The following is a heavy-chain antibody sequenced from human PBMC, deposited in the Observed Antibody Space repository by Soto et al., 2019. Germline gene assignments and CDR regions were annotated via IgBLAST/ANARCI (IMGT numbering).Heavy chain of an antibody. Sequence: EVQLVESGGGLVQPGGSLRLSCAASGFIFSTYSMNWVRQAPGKGLEWISFINSGSTSIYYADSVSGRFTISRDNAANSLFLQMNSLRDEDTAVYYCARLYSTSTVSRWFDPWGQGTLVTVSS. D-gene: IGHD6-13*01. CDR1: GFIFSTYS. CDR3: ARLYSTSTVSRWFDP. V-gene: IGHV3-48*02. CDR2: INSGSTSI. J-gene: IGHJ5*02.